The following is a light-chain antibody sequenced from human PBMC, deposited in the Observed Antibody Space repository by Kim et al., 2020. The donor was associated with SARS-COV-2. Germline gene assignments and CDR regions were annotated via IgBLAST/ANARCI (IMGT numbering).Light chain of an antibody. J-gene: IGLJ1*01. V-gene: IGLV3-21*04. CDR1: NIATRS. CDR2: YDS. Sequence: SYELTQPPSISVAPGETARVTCGGNNIATRSVHWYQQKSGQAPVLVIYYDSDRPSETPERFSGSNSGDTATLTISRVEAGDEADYYCHVWAGVIDHYVFGTGTKVTVL. CDR3: HVWAGVIDHYV.